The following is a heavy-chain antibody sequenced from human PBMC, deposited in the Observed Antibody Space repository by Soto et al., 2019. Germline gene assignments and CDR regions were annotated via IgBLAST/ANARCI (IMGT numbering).Heavy chain of an antibody. D-gene: IGHD3-10*01. V-gene: IGHV4-34*01. CDR2: INHSGST. CDR3: ARVPYYYGSGSHFDS. Sequence: PSETLSLTCAVDGGSFSGSYWSWIRQPPGKGLEWIGEINHSGSTNYNPSLKSRVTLSGDTSKNQVSLRMSSVTAADTAVYYCARVPYYYGSGSHFDSWGQGTLVTVSS. CDR1: GGSFSGSY. J-gene: IGHJ4*02.